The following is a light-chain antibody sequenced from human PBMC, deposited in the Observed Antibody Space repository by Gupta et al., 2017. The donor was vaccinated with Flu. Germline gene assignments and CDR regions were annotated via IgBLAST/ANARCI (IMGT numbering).Light chain of an antibody. J-gene: IGKJ2*01. V-gene: IGKV3-15*01. CDR3: QEYNNWPPMYT. CDR2: GAS. CDR1: QSVTTN. Sequence: TLSVSPGEGATLACRASQSVTTNLAWYQQKPGQAPRLLIYGASTRATGIPARFSGSGSGTDFTLIISSLQSEDFAVYYCQEYNNWPPMYTFGPGTKLEIK.